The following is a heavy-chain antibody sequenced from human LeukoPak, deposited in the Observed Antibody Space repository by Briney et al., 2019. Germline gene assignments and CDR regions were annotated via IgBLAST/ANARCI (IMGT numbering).Heavy chain of an antibody. Sequence: GGSLRLSCAASGFTLSYYGMHWVRQAPGKGLEWVAVISYEGSNKYYADSVKGRFTISRDNSKNTLYLQMNSLRAEDTTVYYCASPKVPAAMNDAFDIWGQGTLVTVSS. V-gene: IGHV3-30*03. D-gene: IGHD2-2*01. CDR2: ISYEGSNK. CDR3: ASPKVPAAMNDAFDI. J-gene: IGHJ3*02. CDR1: GFTLSYYG.